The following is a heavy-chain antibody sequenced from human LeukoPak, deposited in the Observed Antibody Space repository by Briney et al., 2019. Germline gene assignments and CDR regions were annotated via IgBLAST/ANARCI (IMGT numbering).Heavy chain of an antibody. J-gene: IGHJ4*02. D-gene: IGHD2-21*02. Sequence: SETLSLTCTVSGDSISPYYWSWIRQPPGKGLGGVGYIYYSGSTNYNPSLKSRLTISVDTSKNQFSLNLSSVTAADTAGYYCARGGGYYKNFDYWGRGTLVTVSS. CDR2: IYYSGST. V-gene: IGHV4-59*01. CDR1: GDSISPYY. CDR3: ARGGGYYKNFDY.